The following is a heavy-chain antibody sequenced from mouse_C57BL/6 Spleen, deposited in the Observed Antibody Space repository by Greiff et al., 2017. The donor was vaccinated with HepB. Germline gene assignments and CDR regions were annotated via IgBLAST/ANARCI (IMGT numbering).Heavy chain of an antibody. CDR1: GFNIKDDY. CDR3: TTRPSWFAY. Sequence: VQLQQSGAELVRPGASVKLSCTASGFNIKDDYMHWVKQRPEQGLEWIGWIDPENGDTEYASKFQGKATITADTSSSTAYLQLSSLTSEDTAVYYCTTRPSWFAYWGQGTLVTVSA. J-gene: IGHJ3*01. CDR2: IDPENGDT. V-gene: IGHV14-4*01.